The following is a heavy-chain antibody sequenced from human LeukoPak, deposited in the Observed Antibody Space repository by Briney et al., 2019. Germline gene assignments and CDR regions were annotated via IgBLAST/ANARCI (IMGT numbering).Heavy chain of an antibody. Sequence: GSLRLSCSASGFTFSSHAMHWIRQPPGKGLEWIGYIYYSGSTNYNPSLKSRVTISVDTSKNQFSLKLSSVTAADTAVYYCARGRDSNGWYVFDYWGQGTLVTVSS. J-gene: IGHJ4*02. CDR2: IYYSGST. V-gene: IGHV4-59*11. CDR3: ARGRDSNGWYVFDY. CDR1: GFTFSSHA. D-gene: IGHD6-19*01.